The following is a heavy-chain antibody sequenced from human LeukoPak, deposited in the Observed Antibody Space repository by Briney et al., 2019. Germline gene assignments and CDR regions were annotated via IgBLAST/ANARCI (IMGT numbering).Heavy chain of an antibody. CDR3: ARHSIVVVITTGDAFDI. V-gene: IGHV4-4*07. Sequence: SETLSLTCTVSDDSITMYYWTWIRQPAGKGLEWIGRIYTSGSTNYNPSLKSRVTISVDTSKNQFSLKLSSVTAADTAVYYCARHSIVVVITTGDAFDIWGQGTMVTVSS. CDR1: DDSITMYY. CDR2: IYTSGST. J-gene: IGHJ3*02. D-gene: IGHD3-22*01.